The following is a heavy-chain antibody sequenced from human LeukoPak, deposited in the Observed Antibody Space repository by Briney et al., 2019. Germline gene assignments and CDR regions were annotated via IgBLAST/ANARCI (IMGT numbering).Heavy chain of an antibody. V-gene: IGHV4-39*01. CDR3: ARQSEYNWFDP. CDR2: IYYSGNT. J-gene: IGHJ5*02. CDR1: GDSITSGSYY. Sequence: SETLSLTCTVSGDSITSGSYYWGWIRQPPGRGLEWIGSIYYSGNTYYNPSLKSRVTISVDTSKNQFSLKLSSVTAADTAVYYCARQSEYNWFDPWGQGTLVTVSS.